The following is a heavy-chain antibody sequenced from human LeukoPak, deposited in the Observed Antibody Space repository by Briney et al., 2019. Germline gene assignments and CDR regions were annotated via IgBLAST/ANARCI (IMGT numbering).Heavy chain of an antibody. Sequence: ASVKVSCKASGYTFRSYAISWVRQAPGQGLEWMGWISAYNGNRNYVQKLQGRVTMTTDTSTSTAYMELRSLRSDDTAVYYCARLIPQVVVPGAVDYWGQGTLVTVSS. CDR2: ISAYNGNR. V-gene: IGHV1-18*01. CDR1: GYTFRSYA. CDR3: ARLIPQVVVPGAVDY. D-gene: IGHD2-2*01. J-gene: IGHJ4*02.